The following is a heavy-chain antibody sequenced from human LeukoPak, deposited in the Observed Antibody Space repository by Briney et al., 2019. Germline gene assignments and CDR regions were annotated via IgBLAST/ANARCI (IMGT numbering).Heavy chain of an antibody. J-gene: IGHJ6*03. CDR1: GGTFSSYT. D-gene: IGHD1-1*01. CDR3: ASLERRGYYYYYMDV. CDR2: IIPILGIA. Sequence: SVKVSCKASGGTFSSYTISWVRQAPGQGLEWMGRIIPILGIANCAQKFQGRVTITADKSTSTAYMELSSLRSEDTAVYYCASLERRGYYYYYMDVWGKGTTVTVSS. V-gene: IGHV1-69*02.